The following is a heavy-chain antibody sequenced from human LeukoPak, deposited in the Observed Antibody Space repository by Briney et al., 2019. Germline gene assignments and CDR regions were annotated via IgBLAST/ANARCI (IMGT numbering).Heavy chain of an antibody. J-gene: IGHJ4*02. CDR3: GFDY. CDR1: GFTFTDYA. V-gene: IGHV3-23*01. Sequence: GGSLRLSCAASGFTFTDYAMGWVRQAPGQGLEWASTISASGSTTYYADSVRARFTISRDNSKNTLSLQMSSLRAEDTAVYNSGFDYWGQGTLVAVSS. CDR2: ISASGSTT.